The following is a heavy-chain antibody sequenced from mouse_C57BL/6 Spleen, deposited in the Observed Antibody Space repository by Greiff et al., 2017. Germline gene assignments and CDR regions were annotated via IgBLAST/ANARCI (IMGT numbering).Heavy chain of an antibody. CDR1: GYSITSRYY. Sequence: DVQLQESGPGLVKPSQSLSLTCSVTGYSITSRYYWNWIRQFPGNKLEWMGYISYDGSNNYNPSLKNRISITRDTSKNQFFLKLNSVTTEDTATYYCARWGDYWGQGTSVTVSS. CDR3: ARWGDY. V-gene: IGHV3-6*01. CDR2: ISYDGSN. J-gene: IGHJ4*01.